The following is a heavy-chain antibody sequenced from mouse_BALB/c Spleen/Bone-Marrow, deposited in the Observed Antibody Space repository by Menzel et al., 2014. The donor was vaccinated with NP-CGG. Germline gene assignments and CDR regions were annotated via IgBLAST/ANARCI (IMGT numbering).Heavy chain of an antibody. D-gene: IGHD1-1*01. CDR2: ISTYYGDA. CDR1: GYTFTDYA. J-gene: IGHJ2*01. CDR3: ARESIYYYGSTLDY. Sequence: QVHVKQSGAELVRPGVSVKISRKGSGYTFTDYAMHWVKQSHAKSLEWIGVISTYYGDASYNQKFKGKATMTVDKSSSTAYMELARLTSEDSAIYYCARESIYYYGSTLDYWGQGTTLTVSS. V-gene: IGHV1S137*01.